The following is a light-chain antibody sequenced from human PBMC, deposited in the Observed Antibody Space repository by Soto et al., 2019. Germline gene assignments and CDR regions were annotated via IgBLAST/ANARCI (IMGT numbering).Light chain of an antibody. J-gene: IGLJ1*01. Sequence: QSVLTQPASVSGSPGQSITISCTGTSSDVGAYDYVSWYQQHPGEVPKLMIFDVSDRPSGVSNRFSGSKSGNTASLTISGLQAEDEADYYCISFTTSTSYVFGTGTKLTVL. CDR3: ISFTTSTSYV. CDR1: SSDVGAYDY. CDR2: DVS. V-gene: IGLV2-14*03.